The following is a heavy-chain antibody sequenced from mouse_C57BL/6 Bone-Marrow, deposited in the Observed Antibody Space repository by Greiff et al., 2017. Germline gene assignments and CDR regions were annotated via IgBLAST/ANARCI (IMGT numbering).Heavy chain of an antibody. CDR1: GFNIKDDY. CDR3: TPLITTVVATFDY. CDR2: IDPENGDT. V-gene: IGHV14-4*01. D-gene: IGHD1-1*01. J-gene: IGHJ2*01. Sequence: VQLQQPGAELVRPGASVKLSCTASGFNIKDDYMHWVKQRPEQGLEWIGWIDPENGDTEYASKFQGKAPITADTSSNTAYLQLSSLTSEDTAVYYCTPLITTVVATFDYWGQGTTLTVSS.